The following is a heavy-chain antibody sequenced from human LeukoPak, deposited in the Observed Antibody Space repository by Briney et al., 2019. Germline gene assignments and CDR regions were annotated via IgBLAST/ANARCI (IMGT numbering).Heavy chain of an antibody. V-gene: IGHV3-21*01. J-gene: IGHJ4*02. D-gene: IGHD3-22*01. CDR3: ASDSSGSQVGFDY. CDR1: GFTFSSYA. Sequence: GGSLRLSCAASGFTFSSYAMSWVRQAPGKGLEWVSSISSSSSYIYYADSVKGRFTISRDNAKNSLYLQMSSLRAEDTAVYYCASDSSGSQVGFDYWGQGTLVTVSS. CDR2: ISSSSSYI.